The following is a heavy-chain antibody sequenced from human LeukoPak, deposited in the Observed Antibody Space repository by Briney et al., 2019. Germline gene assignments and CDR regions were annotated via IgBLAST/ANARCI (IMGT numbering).Heavy chain of an antibody. Sequence: GGSLRLSCAASGFTFSSYAMSWVRQAPGKGLEWVSAIGTAGDTYYPGSVKGRFTISRENAKNSLYLQMNSLRAGDTAVYYCAREGSSSYRHRDGMDVWGQGTTVTVSS. CDR1: GFTFSSYA. D-gene: IGHD6-6*01. CDR2: IGTAGDT. CDR3: AREGSSSYRHRDGMDV. V-gene: IGHV3-13*01. J-gene: IGHJ6*02.